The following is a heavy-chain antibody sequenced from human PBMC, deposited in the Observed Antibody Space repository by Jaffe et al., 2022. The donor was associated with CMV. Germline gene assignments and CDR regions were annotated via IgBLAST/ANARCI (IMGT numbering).Heavy chain of an antibody. J-gene: IGHJ6*03. D-gene: IGHD1-26*01. V-gene: IGHV3-33*08. CDR2: IWYDGSNK. CDR1: GFTFSSYG. CDR3: ARDPLGVGATDYYYYYYMDV. Sequence: QVQLVESGGGVVQPGRSLRLSCAASGFTFSSYGMHWVRQAPGKGLEWVAVIWYDGSNKYYADSVKGRFTISRDNSKNTLYLQMNSLRAEDTAVYYCARDPLGVGATDYYYYYYMDVWGKGTTVTVSS.